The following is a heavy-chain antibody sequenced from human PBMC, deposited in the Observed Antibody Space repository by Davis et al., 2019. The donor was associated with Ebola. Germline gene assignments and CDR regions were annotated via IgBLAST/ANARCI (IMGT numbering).Heavy chain of an antibody. Sequence: GGSLRLSCAASGFTFSGSAMHWVRQASGKGLEWVGRIRSKANSYATAYAASVKGRFTISRDNSKNTLYLQMNSLRAEDTAVYYCARVAGYSSGWGDYWGQGTLVTVSS. V-gene: IGHV3-73*01. J-gene: IGHJ4*02. CDR3: ARVAGYSSGWGDY. D-gene: IGHD6-19*01. CDR1: GFTFSGSA. CDR2: IRSKANSYAT.